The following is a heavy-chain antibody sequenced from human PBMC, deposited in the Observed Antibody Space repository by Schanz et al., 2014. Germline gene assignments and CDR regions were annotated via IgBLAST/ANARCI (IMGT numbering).Heavy chain of an antibody. CDR1: AYTFTSYY. CDR3: ARDIQYHYDTSGPVGAFDI. V-gene: IGHV1-69*09. J-gene: IGHJ3*02. D-gene: IGHD3-22*01. CDR2: IIPILGME. Sequence: QVQLVQSGAEVKEPGASVKVSCKASAYTFTSYYMYWVRQAPGQGLEWMGKIIPILGMENYAQKFQGRVTITADISTSTAYMDLSSLRSDDTAVYYCARDIQYHYDTSGPVGAFDIWGQGTVVTVSS.